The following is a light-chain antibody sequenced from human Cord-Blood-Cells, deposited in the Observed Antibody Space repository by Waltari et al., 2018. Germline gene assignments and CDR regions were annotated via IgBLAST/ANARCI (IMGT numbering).Light chain of an antibody. CDR3: RQLNSYPYS. CDR1: QAISSY. Sequence: LTQLPALLTASVGDRDTITCRASQAISSYFAWYQQQPGKAPKLLIYAASTWQSGVPSRFSGSGSGTECTLTISSLQPEDFATYSCRQLNSYPYSFGQGTKLEI. V-gene: IGKV1-9*01. J-gene: IGKJ2*03. CDR2: AAS.